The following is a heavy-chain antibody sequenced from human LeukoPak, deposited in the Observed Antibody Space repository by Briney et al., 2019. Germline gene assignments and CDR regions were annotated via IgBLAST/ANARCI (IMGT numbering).Heavy chain of an antibody. CDR1: GYTFTGYY. D-gene: IGHD2-15*01. J-gene: IGHJ5*02. V-gene: IGHV1-2*02. Sequence: EASVKVSCKASGYTFTGYYMHRVRQAPGQGLEWMGWINPNSGGTNYAQKFQGRVTMTRDTSISTAYMELSRLRSDDTAVYYCAREIYCSGGSCYLNWFDPWGQGTLVTVSS. CDR2: INPNSGGT. CDR3: AREIYCSGGSCYLNWFDP.